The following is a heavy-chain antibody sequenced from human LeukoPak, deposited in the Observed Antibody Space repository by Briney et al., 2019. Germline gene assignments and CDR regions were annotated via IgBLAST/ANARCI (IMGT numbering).Heavy chain of an antibody. D-gene: IGHD3-3*01. V-gene: IGHV1-18*01. J-gene: IGHJ4*02. CDR1: GYTFTSYG. CDR2: ISAYNGDT. Sequence: ASVKVSCKASGYTFTSYGINWVRQAPGQGLEWMGWISAYNGDTNYAQKLQGRVTITRNTSISTAYMELSSLRSEDTAVYYCARGRANYDFWSGYYPLDYWGQGTLVTVSS. CDR3: ARGRANYDFWSGYYPLDY.